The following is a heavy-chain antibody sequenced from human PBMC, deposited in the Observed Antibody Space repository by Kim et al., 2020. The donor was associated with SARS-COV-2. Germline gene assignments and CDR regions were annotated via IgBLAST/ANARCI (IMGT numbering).Heavy chain of an antibody. Sequence: SETLSLTCAVSGGSISSGGYSWSWIRQPPGKGLEWIGYIYHSGSTDSNPSLKSRVTISVDRSKNQFSLKLSSVTAADTAVYYCASSYGGYFPRFDPWGQG. V-gene: IGHV4-30-2*01. CDR1: GGSISSGGYS. CDR3: ASSYGGYFPRFDP. D-gene: IGHD4-17*01. J-gene: IGHJ5*02. CDR2: IYHSGST.